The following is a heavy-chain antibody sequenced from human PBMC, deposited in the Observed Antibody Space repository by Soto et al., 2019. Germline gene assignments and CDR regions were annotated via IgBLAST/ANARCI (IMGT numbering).Heavy chain of an antibody. CDR2: IKHTGDA. CDR1: GDSIKTETW. CDR3: ARDGRLHWFES. J-gene: IGHJ5*01. Sequence: QVHLQESGPGLVKPSETLSLTCAVSGDSIKTETWWSWLRQLPGTGLEWIGEIKHTGDANANPALPXRXSXSLXRTKNQFFLNLRSVSAADTAVYFCARDGRLHWFESWGQGTLVTVSS. V-gene: IGHV4-4*02.